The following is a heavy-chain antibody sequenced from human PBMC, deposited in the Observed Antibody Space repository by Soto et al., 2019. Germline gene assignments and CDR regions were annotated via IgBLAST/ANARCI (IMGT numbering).Heavy chain of an antibody. CDR1: GFTFSSYE. Sequence: GGSLRLSCGASGFTFSSYEMNWVRQAPGKGLEWVSYISSSGSTIYYADSVKGRFTISRDNAKNSLYLQMNSLRAEDTAVYYCARDQGDVVVAATGAFDIWGQGTMVTV. J-gene: IGHJ3*02. D-gene: IGHD2-15*01. CDR2: ISSSGSTI. V-gene: IGHV3-48*03. CDR3: ARDQGDVVVAATGAFDI.